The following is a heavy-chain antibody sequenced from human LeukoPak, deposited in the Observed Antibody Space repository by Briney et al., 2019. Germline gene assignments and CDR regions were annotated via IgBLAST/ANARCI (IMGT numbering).Heavy chain of an antibody. V-gene: IGHV4-39*01. D-gene: IGHD3-22*01. CDR1: GGSFSGYY. Sequence: SETLSLTCAVYGGSFSGYYWGWIRQPPGKGLEWIGSIYYSGSTYYNPSLKSRVTISVDTSKNQFSLKLSSVTAADTAVYYCALTYYYDSSGSRRFDYWGQGTLVTVSS. J-gene: IGHJ4*02. CDR2: IYYSGST. CDR3: ALTYYYDSSGSRRFDY.